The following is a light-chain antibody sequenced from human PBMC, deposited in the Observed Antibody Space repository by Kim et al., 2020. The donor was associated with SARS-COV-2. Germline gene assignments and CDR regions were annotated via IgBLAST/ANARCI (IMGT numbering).Light chain of an antibody. CDR1: LSVISSY. Sequence: PGARTHHSCTASLSVISSYLSWYQQDTGQTPRILIYGATRRTTGIPDRFSGSGSGADFTLSISRLEPEDFAVYYCQHYGVSPAWTFGQGTKVDIK. J-gene: IGKJ1*01. V-gene: IGKV3-20*01. CDR3: QHYGVSPAWT. CDR2: GAT.